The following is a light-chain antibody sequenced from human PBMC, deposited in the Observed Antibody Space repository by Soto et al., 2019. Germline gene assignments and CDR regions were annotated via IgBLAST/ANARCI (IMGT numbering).Light chain of an antibody. CDR1: SSDVGGYNY. J-gene: IGLJ2*01. Sequence: QSALTQPRSVSGSPGQSVTISCTGTSSDVGGYNYVSWYHQHPGTVPKLMIYDVSNRPSGVPDRFSGSKSGNTASLTISGLQAEDEADYYCCSYAGGHTSLLFGGGTKLTVL. CDR3: CSYAGGHTSLL. V-gene: IGLV2-11*01. CDR2: DVS.